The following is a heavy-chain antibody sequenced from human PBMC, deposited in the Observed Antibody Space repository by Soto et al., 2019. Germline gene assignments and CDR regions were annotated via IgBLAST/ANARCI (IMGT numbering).Heavy chain of an antibody. Sequence: VELVESGGGLIQPGRSLRLSCAASGFTFDEFSMHWVRQVPGKGPEWVSGISWNNHVIGYAGSVKGRFTISRDNAKNYLFLQMNGLRSEDTALYYCAKDDHCSGGGCYGGFDSWGQGVLVTVSP. CDR1: GFTFDEFS. J-gene: IGHJ4*02. CDR3: AKDDHCSGGGCYGGFDS. V-gene: IGHV3-9*01. CDR2: ISWNNHVI. D-gene: IGHD2-15*01.